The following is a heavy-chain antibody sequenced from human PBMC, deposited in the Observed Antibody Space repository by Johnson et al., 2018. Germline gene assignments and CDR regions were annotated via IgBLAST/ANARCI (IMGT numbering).Heavy chain of an antibody. J-gene: IGHJ6*03. CDR1: GFTFSSYG. CDR2: ISYDGSNK. V-gene: IGHV3-30*18. D-gene: IGHD5-18*01. CDR3: AKENKGYSYAIYYYYYMDV. Sequence: QVQLVQSGGGVVQPGRSLRLSCAASGFTFSSYGMHWVRQAPGKGLEWVAVISYDGSNKYYADSVKGRFTTSRDNSKNTLYLQMNSLRAEDTAVYYCAKENKGYSYAIYYYYYMDVWGKGTTVTVSS.